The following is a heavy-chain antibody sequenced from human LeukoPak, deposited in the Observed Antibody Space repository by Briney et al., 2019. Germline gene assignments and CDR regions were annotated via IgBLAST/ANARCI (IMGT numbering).Heavy chain of an antibody. V-gene: IGHV3-21*01. J-gene: IGHJ4*02. CDR1: GFTFSSHW. Sequence: PGGSLRLSCVASGFTFSSHWMNWVRQAPGKGLEWVSSISSSSSYIYYADSVKGRFTISRDNAKNSLYLQMNSLRAEDTAVYYCARDPSIAVAGVFDYWGQGTLVTVSS. CDR3: ARDPSIAVAGVFDY. CDR2: ISSSSSYI. D-gene: IGHD6-19*01.